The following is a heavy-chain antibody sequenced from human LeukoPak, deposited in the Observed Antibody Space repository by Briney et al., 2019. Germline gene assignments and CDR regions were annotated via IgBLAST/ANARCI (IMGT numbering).Heavy chain of an antibody. J-gene: IGHJ5*02. CDR1: VFTLSSYW. D-gene: IGHD1-26*01. V-gene: IGHV3-7*01. CDR2: IKQDGSEK. CDR3: ARAVVGATFWFDP. Sequence: PGGSLRLSCASSVFTLSSYWMSGVRQAPGKGLEWVANIKQDGSEKYYMDSVKGRFTISRDNAKNSLYLQMNSLRAEDTAVYYCARAVVGATFWFDPWGQGTLVTVSS.